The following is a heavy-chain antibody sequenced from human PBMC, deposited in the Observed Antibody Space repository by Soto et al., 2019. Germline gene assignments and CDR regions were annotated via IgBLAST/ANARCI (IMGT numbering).Heavy chain of an antibody. D-gene: IGHD2-2*01. CDR2: ISYDGSNK. J-gene: IGHJ4*02. CDR1: GFTFSSYG. CDR3: AKDLIVVVPAAKAGRYFDWLLPDY. V-gene: IGHV3-30*18. Sequence: QSGGSLRLSCAASGFTFSSYGMHWVRQAPGKGLEWVAVISYDGSNKYYADSVKGRFTISRDNSKNTLYLQMNSLRAEDTAVYYCAKDLIVVVPAAKAGRYFDWLLPDYWGQGTLVTVSS.